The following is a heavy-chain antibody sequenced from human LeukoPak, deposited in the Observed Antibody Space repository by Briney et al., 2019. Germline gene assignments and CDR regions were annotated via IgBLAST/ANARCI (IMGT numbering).Heavy chain of an antibody. Sequence: EGSLSLSCAASGFRFSNYWMNWVRQAPEKGLEWVANINPEGSQNRYVDSVNGRFIISRDNAKNSLYLQVNSLRAEDTALYYCARNFGGGDSSGPYYWGQGTLVTVSS. V-gene: IGHV3-7*03. CDR1: GFRFSNYW. CDR3: ARNFGGGDSSGPYY. D-gene: IGHD3-22*01. J-gene: IGHJ4*02. CDR2: INPEGSQN.